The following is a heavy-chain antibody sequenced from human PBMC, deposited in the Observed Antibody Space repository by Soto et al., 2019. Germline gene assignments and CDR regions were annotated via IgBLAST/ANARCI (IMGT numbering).Heavy chain of an antibody. CDR1: YGSSTGSIVF. CDR2: IDYSGTA. J-gene: IGHJ4*02. Sequence: LSETLSRTCTACYGSSTGSIVFWGRVRQPPGKGLEWLGNIDYSGTAYFNPSLGTRVTFPVDTSKNQFSLTLYSVPAAGTAVYYCARTTGRHLDFWGQGILVTVS. D-gene: IGHD4-4*01. CDR3: ARTTGRHLDF. V-gene: IGHV4-39*01.